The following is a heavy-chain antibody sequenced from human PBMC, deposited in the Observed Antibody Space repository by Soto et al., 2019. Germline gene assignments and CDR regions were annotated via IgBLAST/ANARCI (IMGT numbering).Heavy chain of an antibody. CDR3: AKTCSGGSCYSEGYYFDY. V-gene: IGHV3-23*01. J-gene: IGHJ4*02. D-gene: IGHD2-15*01. Sequence: RGSLRLFCAASGFTFTSYGKSWARQAPGKGLEWVSAISGSGGSTYYADSVKGRFTISRDNSKNTLYLQMNSLRAEDTAVYYCAKTCSGGSCYSEGYYFDYWGQGTLVTVSS. CDR2: ISGSGGST. CDR1: GFTFTSYG.